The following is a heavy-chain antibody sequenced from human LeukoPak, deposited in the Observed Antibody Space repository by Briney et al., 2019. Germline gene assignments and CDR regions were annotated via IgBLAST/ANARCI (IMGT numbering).Heavy chain of an antibody. CDR2: IYYSGST. J-gene: IGHJ3*02. V-gene: IGHV4-59*01. CDR3: GRVTRGSGRLVAFDI. CDR1: GGSISSYY. D-gene: IGHD3-10*01. Sequence: LSETLSLTCTVSGGSISSYYWSWIRQPPGKGLEWIGYIYYSGSTNYNPSLKSRVTISVDTSKNQFSLKLSSVTAADTAVYYCGRVTRGSGRLVAFDIWGQGTMVTVSS.